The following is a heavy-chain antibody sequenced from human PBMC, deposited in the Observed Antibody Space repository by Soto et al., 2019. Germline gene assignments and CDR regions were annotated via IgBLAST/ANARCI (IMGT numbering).Heavy chain of an antibody. CDR1: GFTVSSNY. D-gene: IGHD5-12*01. Sequence: GGSLRLSCAASGFTVSSNYMSWVRQAPGKGLEWVSVIYGGGSTYYADSVKGRFTISRHNSKNTLYLQMNSLRAEDTAVYYCARSGYSGYDFRAFDIWGQGTMVTVSS. CDR3: ARSGYSGYDFRAFDI. J-gene: IGHJ3*02. V-gene: IGHV3-53*04. CDR2: IYGGGST.